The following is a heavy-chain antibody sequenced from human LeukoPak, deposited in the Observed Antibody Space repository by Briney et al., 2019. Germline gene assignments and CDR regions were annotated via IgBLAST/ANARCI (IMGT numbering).Heavy chain of an antibody. V-gene: IGHV3-30*03. D-gene: IGHD5-12*01. CDR3: TTKVIRGNSGDDYDD. CDR1: GVTFSIYG. J-gene: IGHJ4*02. Sequence: GRTLRLSCAASGVTFSIYGMHWVREAPGKGLEGVALISFDGNDKLYGDSVKGRSTISRDDSKSTLYLQMNSLRAEDTAVYYCTTKVIRGNSGDDYDDWGQGTLVTVSS. CDR2: ISFDGNDK.